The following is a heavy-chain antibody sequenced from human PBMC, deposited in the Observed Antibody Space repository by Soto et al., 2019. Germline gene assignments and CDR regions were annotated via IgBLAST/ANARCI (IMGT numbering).Heavy chain of an antibody. CDR3: AKSAGLATVNLIDY. V-gene: IGHV3-30*18. J-gene: IGHJ4*02. CDR1: GFTFSNFG. Sequence: QVQLVESGGGVVQPGTSLRLSCTASGFTFSNFGMHWVRQAPGKGLEWVALISYNGNDKFYGDFVKGRFTISRDNSKNTLSLQVNSLRGDDTAVYYCAKSAGLATVNLIDYWGQGTLVTVSS. CDR2: ISYNGNDK. D-gene: IGHD4-17*01.